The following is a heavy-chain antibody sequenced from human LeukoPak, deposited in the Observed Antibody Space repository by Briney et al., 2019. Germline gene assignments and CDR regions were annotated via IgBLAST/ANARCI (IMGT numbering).Heavy chain of an antibody. CDR1: GFTFSSYS. Sequence: GGSLRLSCAASGFTFSSYSMNWVRQAPGKGLEWVANIKQDGSEKYYVDSVKGRFTISRDNAKNSLYLQMNSLRAEDTAVYYCARLRGFDYWGQGTLVTVSS. CDR3: ARLRGFDY. J-gene: IGHJ4*02. CDR2: IKQDGSEK. V-gene: IGHV3-7*01.